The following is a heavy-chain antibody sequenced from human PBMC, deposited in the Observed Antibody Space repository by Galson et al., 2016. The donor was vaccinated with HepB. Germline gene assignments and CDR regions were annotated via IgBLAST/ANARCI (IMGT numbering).Heavy chain of an antibody. CDR1: GSTFTRYT. D-gene: IGHD6-13*01. Sequence: SLRLSCAASGSTFTRYTMNWVRQSPGKGLEWVSSTSGGSSYKYYADSVKGRFTISRDNSKNSLYLQMNSLRAEDTAIYFCARTPGYSGTWYDAFDIWGPGTIVTVSS. CDR3: ARTPGYSGTWYDAFDI. V-gene: IGHV3-21*01. CDR2: TSGGSSYK. J-gene: IGHJ3*02.